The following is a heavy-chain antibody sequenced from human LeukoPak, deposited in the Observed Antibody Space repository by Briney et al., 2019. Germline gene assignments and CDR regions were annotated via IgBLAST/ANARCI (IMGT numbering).Heavy chain of an antibody. V-gene: IGHV3-30*02. CDR2: IRYDGSNK. CDR1: GFTFSSYG. J-gene: IGHJ4*02. D-gene: IGHD5-12*01. CDR3: AGQWLRLGPIDY. Sequence: GGSLRLSCAASGFTFSSYGMHWVRQAPGKGLEWVAFIRYDGSNKYYADSMKGRFTISRDNSKNTLSLQMNSLRAEDTAIYYCAGQWLRLGPIDYWGQGTLVSVSS.